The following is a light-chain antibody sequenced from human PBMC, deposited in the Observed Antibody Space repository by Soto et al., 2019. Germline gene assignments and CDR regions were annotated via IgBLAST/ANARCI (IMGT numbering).Light chain of an antibody. V-gene: IGKV1-5*03. CDR3: HQYHNFPRT. CDR1: QSIDTW. J-gene: IGKJ1*01. Sequence: DIQMTQSPSTLSASVGDRVTITCRASQSIDTWLAWYQQKPGKAPNLLIYKASTLESGVPSRFSGSGSGTEFTLTVSSLQPDDFATYYCHQYHNFPRTFGQGTKVDI. CDR2: KAS.